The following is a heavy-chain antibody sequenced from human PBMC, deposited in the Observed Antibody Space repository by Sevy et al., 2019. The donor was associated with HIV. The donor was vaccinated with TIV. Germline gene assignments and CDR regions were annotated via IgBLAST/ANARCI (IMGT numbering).Heavy chain of an antibody. CDR1: GFTFSSYA. V-gene: IGHV3-23*01. Sequence: GGSLRLSCAASGFTFSSYAMSWVRQAPGKGLEWVSAISGSGYSTYYADSVKGRFTISRDNSKNTLYLQMNSLRAEDTAVYYCARDKNSAMVTPFDFWGQGTLVTVSS. CDR2: ISGSGYST. D-gene: IGHD5-18*01. CDR3: ARDKNSAMVTPFDF. J-gene: IGHJ4*02.